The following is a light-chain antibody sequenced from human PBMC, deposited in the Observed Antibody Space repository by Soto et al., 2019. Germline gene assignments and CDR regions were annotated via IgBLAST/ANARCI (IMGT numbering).Light chain of an antibody. CDR1: SSNIGTNA. J-gene: IGLJ1*01. V-gene: IGLV1-44*01. CDR2: NNN. Sequence: QSVLTQPPSASGTPGQRVTISCSGGSSNIGTNAVNWYQQLPGTAPKLLIYNNNQRPSGIPDRFSGSKSGTSAALAISALQSEDEADYYCAAWDASLNGYVFGTGTKVTVL. CDR3: AAWDASLNGYV.